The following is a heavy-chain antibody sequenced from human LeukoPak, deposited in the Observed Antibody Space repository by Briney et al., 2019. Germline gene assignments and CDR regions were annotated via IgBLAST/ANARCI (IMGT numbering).Heavy chain of an antibody. V-gene: IGHV4-34*01. J-gene: IGHJ6*02. CDR1: GGSFSGCY. CDR2: INHSGST. CDR3: ANHLRYYYYGMDV. Sequence: SETLFLTCAVYGGSFSGCYWSWIRQPPGKGLEWIGEINHSGSTNYNPSLKSRVTISVDTSKNQFSLKLSSVTAADTAVYYCANHLRYYYYGMDVWGQGTTVTVSS.